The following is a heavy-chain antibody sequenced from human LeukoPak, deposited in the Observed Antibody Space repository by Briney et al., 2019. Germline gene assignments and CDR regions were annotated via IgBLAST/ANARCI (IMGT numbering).Heavy chain of an antibody. CDR1: GGSISSSNW. J-gene: IGHJ5*02. Sequence: SETLSLTCAVSGGSISSSNWWSWIRQPPGKGLEWIGEIYHSGSTNYNPSLKSRVTISVDKSKNQFSLKLSSVTAADTAVYYCARVRPITMIVVGNWFDPWGQGTLVTVSS. CDR3: ARVRPITMIVVGNWFDP. V-gene: IGHV4-4*02. CDR2: IYHSGST. D-gene: IGHD3-22*01.